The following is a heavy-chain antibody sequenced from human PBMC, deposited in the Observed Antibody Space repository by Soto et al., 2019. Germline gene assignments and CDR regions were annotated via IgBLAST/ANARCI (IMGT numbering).Heavy chain of an antibody. D-gene: IGHD3-3*01. J-gene: IGHJ3*02. CDR3: AKDGGYYDFWSGHDAFDI. V-gene: IGHV3-23*01. Sequence: GGSLRLSCEASGFAFSGYYMSWIWQAPGKGLEWVSAISGSGGSTYYADSVKGRFTISRDNSKNTLYLQMNSLRAEDTAVYYCAKDGGYYDFWSGHDAFDIWGQGTMVTVSS. CDR2: ISGSGGST. CDR1: GFAFSGYY.